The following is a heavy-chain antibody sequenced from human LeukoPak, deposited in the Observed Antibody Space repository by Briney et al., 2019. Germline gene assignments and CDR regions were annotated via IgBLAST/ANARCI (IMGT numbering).Heavy chain of an antibody. D-gene: IGHD1-26*01. CDR3: ARDRRGSFYTFDL. J-gene: IGHJ6*02. CDR2: VSHRGAT. CDR1: GASINGFF. V-gene: IGHV4-59*01. Sequence: SQTLSLTCSVSGASINGFFWNWVRQTPEKGLEWIGYVSHRGATTSNPTLKSRVSITIDTSKSQISLTMTSVTAADSALYYCARDRRGSFYTFDLWGPGTTVSVS.